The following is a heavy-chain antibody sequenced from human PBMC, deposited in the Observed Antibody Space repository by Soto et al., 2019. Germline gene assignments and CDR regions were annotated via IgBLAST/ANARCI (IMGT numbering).Heavy chain of an antibody. CDR1: GFTFSSYG. D-gene: IGHD2-15*01. V-gene: IGHV3-30*18. CDR3: AKERDVVVVAALFDY. J-gene: IGHJ4*02. CDR2: ISYDGSNK. Sequence: QVQLVESGGGVVQPGRSLRLSCAASGFTFSSYGMHWVRQAPGKGLEWVAVISYDGSNKYYADSVKGRFTISRDNSKNTLYLQMNSLRAEDTAVYYCAKERDVVVVAALFDYWGQGTLVTVSS.